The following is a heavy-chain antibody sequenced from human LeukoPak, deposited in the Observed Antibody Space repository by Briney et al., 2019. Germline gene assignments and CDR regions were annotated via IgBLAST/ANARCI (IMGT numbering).Heavy chain of an antibody. CDR2: IYNSVTT. D-gene: IGHD6-19*01. V-gene: IGHV4-59*01. Sequence: SETLSLTCTVSGGSISSYYWSWIRQPPGKGLEWIGYIYNSVTTNYNPSLKSRVTISLDTSKNQFSLKLTSVTAADTAVYYCARETSLVGYSGGLGFNYWGQGILVTVSS. J-gene: IGHJ4*02. CDR1: GGSISSYY. CDR3: ARETSLVGYSGGLGFNY.